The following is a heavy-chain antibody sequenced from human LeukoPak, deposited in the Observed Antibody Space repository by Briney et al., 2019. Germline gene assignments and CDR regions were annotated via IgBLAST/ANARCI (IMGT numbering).Heavy chain of an antibody. CDR3: ARGRRHWFDP. J-gene: IGHJ5*02. V-gene: IGHV4-30-2*01. CDR1: GGSISSGGYS. Sequence: SETLSLTCAVSGGSISSGGYSWSWIRQPPGKGLEWIGYIYHSGSTYYNPSLKSRVTISVDRSKNQFSLKLSSVTAADTAVYYCARGRRHWFDPWGREPWSPSPQ. CDR2: IYHSGST.